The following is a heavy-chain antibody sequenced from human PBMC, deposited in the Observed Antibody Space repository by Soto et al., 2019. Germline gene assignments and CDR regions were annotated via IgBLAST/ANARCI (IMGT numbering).Heavy chain of an antibody. CDR1: GYTFTSYA. CDR3: ARHSPPRDY. Sequence: QVQLVQSGAEVKKPGASVKVSCKASGYTFTSYAISWVRQAPGQGLEWMGWINAYNGNTNYAQKLQGRVTMTTDTSTSTDYMEPRTLKSDDTAVYYCARHSPPRDYWGQGTLVTVSS. CDR2: INAYNGNT. J-gene: IGHJ4*02. V-gene: IGHV1-18*01.